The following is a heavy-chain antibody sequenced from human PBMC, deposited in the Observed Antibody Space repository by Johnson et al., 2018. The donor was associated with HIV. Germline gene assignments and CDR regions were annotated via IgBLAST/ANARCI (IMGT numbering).Heavy chain of an antibody. CDR1: GFTFRSYA. D-gene: IGHD3-16*01. Sequence: QVQLVESGGGVVQPGRSLRLSCTASGFTFRSYAMHWVRQAPGKGLEWVALISSDGSNKYSAASVKGRFTISRDNSKNTLYLQMNRLRAEDTALYYCVKDRLLGEYPSYAFDVWGQGTMVTVSS. CDR2: ISSDGSNK. J-gene: IGHJ3*01. CDR3: VKDRLLGEYPSYAFDV. V-gene: IGHV3-30*18.